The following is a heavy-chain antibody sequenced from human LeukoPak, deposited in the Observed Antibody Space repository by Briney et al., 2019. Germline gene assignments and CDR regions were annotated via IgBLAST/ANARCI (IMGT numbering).Heavy chain of an antibody. D-gene: IGHD6-13*01. CDR3: AKEGGMNPFGQ. J-gene: IGHJ4*02. CDR2: IRGSGSNT. V-gene: IGHV3-48*03. Sequence: GGSLRLSCAAAGFSLSSYEMNWGRQPPGKGLEWVSYIRGSGSNTYYADSVKGRFTISRDNAENSLYLKMNSLGVEDTDTYFSAKEGGMNPFGQWGQRTLVSVSS. CDR1: GFSLSSYE.